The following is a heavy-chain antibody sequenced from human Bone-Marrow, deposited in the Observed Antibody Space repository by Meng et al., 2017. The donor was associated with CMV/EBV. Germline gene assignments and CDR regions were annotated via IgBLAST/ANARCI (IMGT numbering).Heavy chain of an antibody. D-gene: IGHD4-11*01. J-gene: IGHJ3*02. V-gene: IGHV5-51*01. CDR3: ARHYGDYLNDAFAI. CDR1: GYSFSSYW. Sequence: KVSCKGSGYSFSSYWIGWVRQMPGKGLEWMGIIDPSDSDTRYSPSLQGQVTISADKSIRTAYLQWGSLKASDTAIYYCARHYGDYLNDAFAIWAQGTLVTVPS. CDR2: IDPSDSDT.